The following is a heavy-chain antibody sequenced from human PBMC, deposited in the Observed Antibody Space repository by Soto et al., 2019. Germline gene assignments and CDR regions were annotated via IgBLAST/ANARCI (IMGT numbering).Heavy chain of an antibody. V-gene: IGHV1-69*13. CDR2: IIPIFGTA. Sequence: SVKVSCKASGGTFSSYAISWVRQAPGQGLDWMGGIIPIFGTANYAQKFQGRVTITADESTSTAYMELSRLRSEDTAVYYCARDWGSSGSYRSPNYYFDYWGQGTLVTVSS. CDR3: ARDWGSSGSYRSPNYYFDY. D-gene: IGHD6-19*01. CDR1: GGTFSSYA. J-gene: IGHJ4*02.